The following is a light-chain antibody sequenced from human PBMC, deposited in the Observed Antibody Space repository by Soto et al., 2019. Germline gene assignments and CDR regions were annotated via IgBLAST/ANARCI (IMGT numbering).Light chain of an antibody. V-gene: IGLV1-40*01. CDR3: QSYDTSLSAPV. CDR2: DNT. J-gene: IGLJ2*01. Sequence: QSVLTQPPSVSGAPGQRVTISCTGSRSNIGAGYAVHWYQQLPGTAPKLLFYDNTNRPSGVPDRFSASESGTSASLAITGLQSEDEADYYCQSYDTSLSAPVFGGGTKVTVL. CDR1: RSNIGAGYA.